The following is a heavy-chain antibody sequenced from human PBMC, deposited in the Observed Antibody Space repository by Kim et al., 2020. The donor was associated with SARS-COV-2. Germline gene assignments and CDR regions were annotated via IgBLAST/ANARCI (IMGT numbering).Heavy chain of an antibody. D-gene: IGHD1-26*01. Sequence: TDYAAHVKGRFTISRDESKDTLYLQMDSLKTEDTGVYFCTIGGGDSGFDNWGQGTLVSVS. V-gene: IGHV3-15*01. CDR2: T. J-gene: IGHJ4*02. CDR3: TIGGGDSGFDN.